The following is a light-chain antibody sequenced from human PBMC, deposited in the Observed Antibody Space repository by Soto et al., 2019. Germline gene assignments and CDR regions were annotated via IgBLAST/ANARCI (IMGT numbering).Light chain of an antibody. CDR3: GSYTSISTLYV. CDR1: NSDVGGYNY. CDR2: EVS. J-gene: IGLJ1*01. Sequence: QSVLTQPASVSGSPGQSITISCTGTNSDVGGYNYVSWYQQHPGKAPELMIYEVSHRPSGVSNRFSGSKSDNTASLTISGLQAEDEADYYCGSYTSISTLYVFGTGTKV. V-gene: IGLV2-14*01.